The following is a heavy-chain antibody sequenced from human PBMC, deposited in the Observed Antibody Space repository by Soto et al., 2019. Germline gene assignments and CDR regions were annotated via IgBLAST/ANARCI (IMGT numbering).Heavy chain of an antibody. CDR1: GFTFSSYG. CDR3: ARNSYHYDSSGQLGMDV. CDR2: IWYDGSIK. J-gene: IGHJ6*02. Sequence: QVQLVESGGGVVQPGRSLRLSCAASGFTFSSYGRHWVRQPPGKGLEGVAVIWYDGSIKYNADSVKGRFTISRDNSKNTLYLKMNSLRAEDTAVYYCARNSYHYDSSGQLGMDVWGQGTTVTVSS. D-gene: IGHD3-22*01. V-gene: IGHV3-33*01.